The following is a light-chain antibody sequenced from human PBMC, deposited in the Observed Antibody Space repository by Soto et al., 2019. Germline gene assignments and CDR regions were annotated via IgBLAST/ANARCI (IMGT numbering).Light chain of an antibody. CDR1: SSNIGSNT. V-gene: IGLV1-44*01. J-gene: IGLJ1*01. CDR3: AACDDSLNGYV. CDR2: SNH. Sequence: QSVLTQPPSASGTPGQRVTISCSGSSSNIGSNTVNWYQQLPGTAPKLLIYSNHHRPSRVPDRFSGSKSGTSASLAISGLQSEDEADYYCAACDDSLNGYVFGTGTKLTVL.